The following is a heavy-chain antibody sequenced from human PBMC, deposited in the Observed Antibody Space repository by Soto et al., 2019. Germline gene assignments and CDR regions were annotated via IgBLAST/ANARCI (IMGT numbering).Heavy chain of an antibody. CDR1: GFTFSSYG. J-gene: IGHJ6*03. CDR2: ISYDGSNK. V-gene: IGHV3-30*18. Sequence: GGSLRLSCAASGFTFSSYGMHWVRQAPGKGLEWVAVISYDGSNKYYADSVKGRFTISRDNSKNTLYLQMNSLRAEDTAVYYCAKGQQTTRTWIQLWQNPTPLDYYYYYYMDVWGKGTTVTVSS. D-gene: IGHD5-18*01. CDR3: AKGQQTTRTWIQLWQNPTPLDYYYYYYMDV.